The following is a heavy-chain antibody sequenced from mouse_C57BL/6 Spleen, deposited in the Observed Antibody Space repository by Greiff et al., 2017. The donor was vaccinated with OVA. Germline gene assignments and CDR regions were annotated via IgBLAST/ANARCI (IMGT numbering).Heavy chain of an antibody. CDR1: GFTFSSYA. J-gene: IGHJ3*01. CDR3: ARDSGLGRWFAY. CDR2: ISDGGSYT. D-gene: IGHD4-1*01. Sequence: EVKLEESGGGLVKPGGSLKLSCAASGFTFSSYAMSWVRQTPEKRLEWVATISDGGSYTYYPDNVKGRFTISRDNAKNNLYLQMSHLKSEDTAMYYCARDSGLGRWFAYWGQGTLVTVSA. V-gene: IGHV5-4*01.